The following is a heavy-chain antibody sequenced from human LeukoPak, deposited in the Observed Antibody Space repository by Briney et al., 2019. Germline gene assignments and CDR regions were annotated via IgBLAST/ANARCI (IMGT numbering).Heavy chain of an antibody. CDR1: GGSISSYY. D-gene: IGHD2-15*01. V-gene: IGHV4-59*12. J-gene: IGHJ4*02. Sequence: PSETLSLTCTVSGGSISSYYWSWIRQPPGKGLEWIGYIYYSGSTNYNPSLKSRVTISVDTSKNQFSLKLSSVSAADTAVYYCARDLMGFCRGDICYSGLDYWGQGILVTVSS. CDR2: IYYSGST. CDR3: ARDLMGFCRGDICYSGLDY.